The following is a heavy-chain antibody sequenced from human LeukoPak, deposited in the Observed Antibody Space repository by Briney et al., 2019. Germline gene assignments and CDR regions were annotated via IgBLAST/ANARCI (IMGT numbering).Heavy chain of an antibody. D-gene: IGHD3-10*01. Sequence: PSETLSLTCTVSGYSISSGYYWGWIRQPPGKGLEWIGNIYHSGSTNYNPSLKSRVTISVDTSKNQFSLKLSSVTAADTAVYYCARGRNTMVRGVITRPRSRYFDYWGQGTLVTVSS. J-gene: IGHJ4*02. CDR1: GYSISSGYY. V-gene: IGHV4-38-2*02. CDR3: ARGRNTMVRGVITRPRSRYFDY. CDR2: IYHSGST.